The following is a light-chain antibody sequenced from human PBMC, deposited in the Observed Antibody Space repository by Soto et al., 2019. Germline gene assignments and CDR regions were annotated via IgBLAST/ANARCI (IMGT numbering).Light chain of an antibody. V-gene: IGKV1-27*01. CDR1: QDINNY. CDR2: GAS. CDR3: QHYVTWPLT. Sequence: DIQMTQSPSSLSASVGDRVTITCRASQDINNYLAWYQQKPGKVPKLLIYGASTLHSGVPSRFSGSGSGTEFTLTISSLQSEDFAVYYCQHYVTWPLTFGGGTKVDIK. J-gene: IGKJ4*01.